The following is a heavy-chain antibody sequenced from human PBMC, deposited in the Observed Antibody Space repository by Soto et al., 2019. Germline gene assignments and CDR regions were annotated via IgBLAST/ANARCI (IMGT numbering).Heavy chain of an antibody. D-gene: IGHD2-15*01. Sequence: QVHLVQSGAEVKKPGASVKVSCTASGYSFTANSMHWVRQAPGQGLEWMGWINPNNGGTNYARKFQGWVTMTRDTSISTAYMDLTRRKSADTAGYYCAIQRSGVVYWGQGTLVTVSS. CDR1: GYSFTANS. CDR3: AIQRSGVVY. V-gene: IGHV1-2*04. J-gene: IGHJ4*02. CDR2: INPNNGGT.